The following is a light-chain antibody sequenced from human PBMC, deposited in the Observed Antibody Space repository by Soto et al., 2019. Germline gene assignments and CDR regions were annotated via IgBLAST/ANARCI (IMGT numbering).Light chain of an antibody. CDR3: QTWGNGIVV. V-gene: IGLV4-69*01. CDR2: LNSDGSH. Sequence: QLVLTQSPSASASLGASVKLTCTLSSGHSSYAIAWHQQQPEKGPRYLMKLNSDGSHSKGDGIPDRFSGSSSGAERYLTIPSLQSEDEADYYCQTWGNGIVVFGGGTKLTVL. J-gene: IGLJ2*01. CDR1: SGHSSYA.